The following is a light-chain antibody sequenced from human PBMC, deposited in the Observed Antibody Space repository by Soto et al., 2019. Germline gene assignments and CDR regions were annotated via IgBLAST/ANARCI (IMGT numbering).Light chain of an antibody. J-gene: IGKJ4*01. Sequence: DIVLTQSPGTLSLSPGERATLSCRASQSVTSNYLAWYQQKPGQAPRLLMYGASTRATGIPARFSGSGSGTEFTLTISSLQSEDFAVYYCQQYNNWPLTFAGGTKVDVK. CDR2: GAS. CDR1: QSVTSN. CDR3: QQYNNWPLT. V-gene: IGKV3-15*01.